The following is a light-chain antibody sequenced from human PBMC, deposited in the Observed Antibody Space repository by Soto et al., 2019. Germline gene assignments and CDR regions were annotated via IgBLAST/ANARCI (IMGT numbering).Light chain of an antibody. CDR3: QQYGRSPFT. CDR1: QSVSGSY. CDR2: GAS. V-gene: IGKV3-20*01. J-gene: IGKJ3*01. Sequence: EIVLTQSPGTLSLSPGERAALSCRASQSVSGSYVAWYQQKPGQAPRLLIYGASNRATGIPDRFSGSGSGTDFTITITRLEPEDFAVYSCQQYGRSPFTFGPGTKVDIK.